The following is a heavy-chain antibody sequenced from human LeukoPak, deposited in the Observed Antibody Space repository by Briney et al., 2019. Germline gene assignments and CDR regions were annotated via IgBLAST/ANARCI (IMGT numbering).Heavy chain of an antibody. V-gene: IGHV4-4*07. CDR2: ISSSGSS. Sequence: PSETLSLTCTVSGGSISSYYWSWVRQPAGKGLEWIGRISSSGSSNYNPSLKSRVTMSVDTSKNQLSLKLSSVTAADTAVYYCARGRGELYDYWGQGTLVTVSS. CDR3: ARGRGELYDY. J-gene: IGHJ4*02. CDR1: GGSISSYY. D-gene: IGHD4-23*01.